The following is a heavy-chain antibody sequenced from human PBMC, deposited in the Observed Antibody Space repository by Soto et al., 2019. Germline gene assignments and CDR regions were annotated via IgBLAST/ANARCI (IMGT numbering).Heavy chain of an antibody. CDR1: GFTFEDYA. CDR3: AQGARSGWPWYFDL. V-gene: IGHV3-9*01. J-gene: IGHJ2*01. CDR2: ISWNSGAI. Sequence: EVQLVESGGGLVQPGRSLRLSCAVSGFTFEDYAMIWVRQVPGKGLECVSSISWNSGAIDYAASVKGRFTISRDNAKKSLYLEMNCLRVEDTALYYCAQGARSGWPWYFDLWGRGTLVTVSS. D-gene: IGHD6-19*01.